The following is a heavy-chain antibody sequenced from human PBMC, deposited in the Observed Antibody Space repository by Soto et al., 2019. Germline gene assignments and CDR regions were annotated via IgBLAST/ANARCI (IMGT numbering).Heavy chain of an antibody. J-gene: IGHJ3*02. CDR1: GGSISSRGSISGRSFY. Sequence: PSETLSLTCTVSGGSISSRGSISGRSFYWGWMRQPPGKGLEWIASITYTGSTNYNPSLKSRVTISVDTSKSQFSLKLSSVTAADTAVYYCARAFLYYYDTIGTPPDAFDIWGQGTMVTVSS. D-gene: IGHD3-22*01. CDR3: ARAFLYYYDTIGTPPDAFDI. CDR2: ITYTGST. V-gene: IGHV4-39*07.